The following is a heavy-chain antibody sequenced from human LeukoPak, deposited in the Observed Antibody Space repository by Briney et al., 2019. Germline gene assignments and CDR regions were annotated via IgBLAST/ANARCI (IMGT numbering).Heavy chain of an antibody. CDR2: IRSKANSYAT. J-gene: IGHJ4*01. Sequence: GGSLKLSCEASGFTFSGSAMHWVRQASGKGLEWVGRIRSKANSYATAYAASVKGRFTISRDDSKNTAYLQMSSLKIEDTAVYYCASHVSLLFDYWGHGALVTVSS. V-gene: IGHV3-73*01. D-gene: IGHD2-21*01. CDR3: ASHVSLLFDY. CDR1: GFTFSGSA.